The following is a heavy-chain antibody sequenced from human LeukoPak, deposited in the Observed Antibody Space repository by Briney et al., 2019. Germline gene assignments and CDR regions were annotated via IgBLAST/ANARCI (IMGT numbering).Heavy chain of an antibody. CDR1: GFTFSSYW. CDR3: ARGPDYYGSGSYSPEYYYYYMDV. J-gene: IGHJ6*03. D-gene: IGHD3-10*01. CDR2: IKQDGSEK. V-gene: IGHV3-7*01. Sequence: QTGRSLRLSCAASGFTFSSYWMSWVRQAPGKGLEWVANIKQDGSEKYYVDSVKGRFTISRDNAKNSLYLQMNSLRAEDTAVYYCARGPDYYGSGSYSPEYYYYYMDVWGKGTTVTVSS.